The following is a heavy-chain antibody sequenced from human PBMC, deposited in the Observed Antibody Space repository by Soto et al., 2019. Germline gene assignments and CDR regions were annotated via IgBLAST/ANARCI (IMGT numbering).Heavy chain of an antibody. Sequence: GGSLRLSCAASGFTFGSYDMRWVSQATGRGREWVSTIGTAGDTDNPGSVKGGFTSARENAKNYLYLKMNSLGAGDTAVYYCARASGGMGGAFDIWGQGTMVTVSS. CDR3: ARASGGMGGAFDI. CDR2: IGTAGDT. CDR1: GFTFGSYD. D-gene: IGHD2-15*01. J-gene: IGHJ3*02. V-gene: IGHV3-13*01.